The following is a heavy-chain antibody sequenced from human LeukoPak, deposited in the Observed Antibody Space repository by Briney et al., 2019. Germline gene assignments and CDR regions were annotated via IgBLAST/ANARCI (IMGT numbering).Heavy chain of an antibody. D-gene: IGHD3-22*01. CDR2: IYYSENT. V-gene: IGHV4-61*01. CDR1: GGSVSSSSYW. Sequence: SETLSLTCTVSGGSVSSSSYWWSWIRQPPGKGLEWIGYIYYSENTNYNPSLKSRVLTSVDTSKNQFSLKLSSVTAADTAVYYCAKTSYSYDRYFDYWGQGTLVTVSS. J-gene: IGHJ4*02. CDR3: AKTSYSYDRYFDY.